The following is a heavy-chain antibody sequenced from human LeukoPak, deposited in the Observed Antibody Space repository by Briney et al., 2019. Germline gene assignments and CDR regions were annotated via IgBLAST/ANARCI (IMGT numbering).Heavy chain of an antibody. D-gene: IGHD3-22*01. CDR1: GDTVSSNFAA. CDR2: TYYRSKWYR. V-gene: IGHV6-1*01. J-gene: IGHJ4*02. Sequence: SQTLSLTCAISGDTVSSNFAAWTWIRQSPSRGLEWLGRTYYRSKWYRDYALSVKSRITINPDTSKNQFSLQLNSVTPEDTAVYYCARGVLELVPDNYYDLSGVDYWGQGTPVTVSS. CDR3: ARGVLELVPDNYYDLSGVDY.